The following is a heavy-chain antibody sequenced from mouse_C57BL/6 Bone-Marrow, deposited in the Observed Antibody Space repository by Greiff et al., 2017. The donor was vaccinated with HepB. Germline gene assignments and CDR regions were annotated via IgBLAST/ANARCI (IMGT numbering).Heavy chain of an antibody. V-gene: IGHV2-5*01. CDR2: ICRGGST. CDR3: AKGIYYDYDEGFAY. Sequence: QVQLKQSGPGLVQPSQSLSITCTVSGFSLTSYGVHWVRQSPGKGLEWLGVICRGGSTDYNAAFMSRLSITKDNSKSQVFFKMNSLQAADTAIYYCAKGIYYDYDEGFAYWGQGTLVTVSA. J-gene: IGHJ3*01. CDR1: GFSLTSYG. D-gene: IGHD2-4*01.